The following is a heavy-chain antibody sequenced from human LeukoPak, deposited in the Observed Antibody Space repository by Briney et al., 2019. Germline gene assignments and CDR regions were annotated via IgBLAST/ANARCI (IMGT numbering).Heavy chain of an antibody. V-gene: IGHV3-53*01. D-gene: IGHD2-15*01. CDR2: IYSGGGT. CDR1: GLSVSTTY. CDR3: VGEDKY. J-gene: IGHJ4*02. Sequence: PGGSLRLSCAASGLSVSTTYMAWVRQAPGKGLEWVSVIYSGGGTNYADSMKGGFRISRDNSKNTLYLQMNSLRAEDTAVYYCVGEDKYWGQGTLVTVSS.